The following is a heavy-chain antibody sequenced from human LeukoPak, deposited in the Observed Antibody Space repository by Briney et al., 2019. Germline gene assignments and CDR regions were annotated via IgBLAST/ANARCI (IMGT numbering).Heavy chain of an antibody. V-gene: IGHV1-18*01. Sequence: ASVKVSCKASGYTFTSYDINWVRQATGQGLEWMGWISAYNGNTNYAQKLQGRVTMTTDTSTSTAYMELRSLRSDDTAVYYCARDPRDGDYDFGDYWGQGTLVTVSS. CDR2: ISAYNGNT. CDR1: GYTFTSYD. D-gene: IGHD4-17*01. J-gene: IGHJ4*02. CDR3: ARDPRDGDYDFGDY.